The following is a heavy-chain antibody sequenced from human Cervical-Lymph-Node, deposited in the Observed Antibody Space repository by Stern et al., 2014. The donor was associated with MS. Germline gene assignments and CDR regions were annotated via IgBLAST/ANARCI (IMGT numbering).Heavy chain of an antibody. V-gene: IGHV3-30*01. CDR2: ISFDGSNK. Sequence: VQLVESGGGVVQPGRSLRLSCAASGFTFRSYAMHWVRQAPGKGLEWVAVISFDGSNKYYADSAKGRYTISRDNSKNTLYLQMNSLRVEDTAVYYCARGVGASYFDYWGQGTLVTVSS. CDR1: GFTFRSYA. D-gene: IGHD1-26*01. CDR3: ARGVGASYFDY. J-gene: IGHJ4*02.